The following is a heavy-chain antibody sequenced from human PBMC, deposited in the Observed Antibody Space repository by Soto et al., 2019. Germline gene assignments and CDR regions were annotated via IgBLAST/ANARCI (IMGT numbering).Heavy chain of an antibody. CDR1: GFTFSDYY. Sequence: GGSLRLSCAASGFTFSDYYMSWIRQAPGKGLEWVSYISSSGSTIYYADSVKGRFTISRDNAKNSLYLQMNSLRAEDTAVYYCAREPAVGKYYFDYWGQGVLVTVSS. CDR2: ISSSGSTI. J-gene: IGHJ4*02. D-gene: IGHD6-19*01. V-gene: IGHV3-11*01. CDR3: AREPAVGKYYFDY.